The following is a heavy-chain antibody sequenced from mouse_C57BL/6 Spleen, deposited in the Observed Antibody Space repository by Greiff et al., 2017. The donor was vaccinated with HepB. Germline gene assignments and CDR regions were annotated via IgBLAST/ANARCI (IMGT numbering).Heavy chain of an antibody. V-gene: IGHV5-16*01. CDR3: ARAGPPYYYGSSYWYFDV. CDR2: INYDGSST. CDR1: GFTFSDYY. J-gene: IGHJ1*03. Sequence: EVKLVESEGGLVQPGSSMKLSCTASGFTFSDYYMAWVRQVPEKGLEWVANINYDGSSTYYLDSLKSRFIISRDNAKNILYLQMSSLKSEDTATYYCARAGPPYYYGSSYWYFDVWGTGTTVTVSS. D-gene: IGHD1-1*01.